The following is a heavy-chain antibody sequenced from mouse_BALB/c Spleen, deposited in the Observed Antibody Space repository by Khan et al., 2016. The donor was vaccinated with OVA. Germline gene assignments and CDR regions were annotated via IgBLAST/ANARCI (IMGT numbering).Heavy chain of an antibody. V-gene: IGHV3-2*02. CDR1: GYSITSDYA. J-gene: IGHJ2*01. Sequence: EVQLQESGPGLVKPSQSLSLTCTVTGYSITSDYAWNWIRQFPGNKLEWMGYIKYSGSTSYNPSLKSRISITRNTSQNQFFLQLRSVTTEDPATYYCASSGTISTVVATDFDSWGQGTTLTVSS. CDR2: IKYSGST. D-gene: IGHD1-1*01. CDR3: ASSGTISTVVATDFDS.